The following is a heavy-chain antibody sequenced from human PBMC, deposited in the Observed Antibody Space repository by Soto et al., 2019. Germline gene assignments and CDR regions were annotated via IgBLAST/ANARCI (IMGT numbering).Heavy chain of an antibody. Sequence: PGGSLRLSCVASGFTLSNYGMHWVRQAPGKGLGWVAVISYDGTNTYYADSVKGRFTISRDKSRNTLYLQMNSLRAEDTAVYYCARQLGMGAFDIWGQGTMVTVSS. CDR1: GFTLSNYG. V-gene: IGHV3-30*03. CDR3: ARQLGMGAFDI. CDR2: ISYDGTNT. J-gene: IGHJ3*02. D-gene: IGHD7-27*01.